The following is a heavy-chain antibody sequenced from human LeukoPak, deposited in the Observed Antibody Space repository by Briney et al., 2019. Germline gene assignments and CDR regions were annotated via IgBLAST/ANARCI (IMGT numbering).Heavy chain of an antibody. D-gene: IGHD2-2*02. Sequence: GGSLRLSCAASGFTFSSYWMSWVRQAPGKGLEWVANIKQDGSEKYYVDSVKGRFTISRDNAKNSLYLQMNSLRAEDTAVYYCARIEGIVVVPAAIPHGGYYFDYWGQGTLVTVPS. CDR3: ARIEGIVVVPAAIPHGGYYFDY. V-gene: IGHV3-7*01. CDR2: IKQDGSEK. J-gene: IGHJ4*02. CDR1: GFTFSSYW.